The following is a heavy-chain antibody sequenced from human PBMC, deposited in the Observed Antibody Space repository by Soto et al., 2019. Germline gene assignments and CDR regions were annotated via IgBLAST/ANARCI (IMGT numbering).Heavy chain of an antibody. CDR1: GSTFTSYG. CDR3: ARDIGIAARDYYYGMDV. CDR2: ISAYNGNT. V-gene: IGHV1-18*01. D-gene: IGHD6-6*01. J-gene: IGHJ6*02. Sequence: ASVKVSCKASGSTFTSYGISWVRQAPGQGLEWMGWISAYNGNTNYAQKLQGRVTMTTDTSTSTAYMELRSLRSDDTAVYYCARDIGIAARDYYYGMDVWGQGTTVTVSS.